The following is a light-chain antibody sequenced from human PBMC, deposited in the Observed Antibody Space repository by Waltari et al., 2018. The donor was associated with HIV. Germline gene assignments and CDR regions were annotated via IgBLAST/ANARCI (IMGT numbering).Light chain of an antibody. Sequence: QSALTQPASVSGSPGQSIVLPCPGSSSDIGHYDYFSWYQQYPGQAPKALIYEVTSRPSGTSSRFSGSKSATTAFLAISKLQTDDEADYFCSSYTRRGTVVFGGGTRLTVL. J-gene: IGLJ2*01. CDR3: SSYTRRGTVV. CDR1: SSDIGHYDY. CDR2: EVT. V-gene: IGLV2-14*01.